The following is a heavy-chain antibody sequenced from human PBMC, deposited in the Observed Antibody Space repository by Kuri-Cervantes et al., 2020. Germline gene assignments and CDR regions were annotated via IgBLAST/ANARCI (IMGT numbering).Heavy chain of an antibody. D-gene: IGHD2-8*01. J-gene: IGHJ6*03. CDR2: IQNDGTIT. V-gene: IGHV3-74*03. CDR3: ARDLYKCTNVVCYYMDV. CDR1: GFTFSSYD. Sequence: GESLKISCAASGFTFSSYDMHWVRQATGKGLEWVSRIQNDGTITTYADCVKGRFTISRDDAKNTLYLQMNSLRAEDTAVYYCARDLYKCTNVVCYYMDVWGKGTMVTVSS.